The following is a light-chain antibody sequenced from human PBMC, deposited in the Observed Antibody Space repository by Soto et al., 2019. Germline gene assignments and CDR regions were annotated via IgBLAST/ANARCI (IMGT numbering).Light chain of an antibody. CDR2: DAS. J-gene: IGKJ5*01. CDR1: QSISRW. Sequence: DIQMTQSPSILSASVGDRFTITCRASQSISRWLAWYQQKPGKAPKLLIYDASSLESGVPSKFSGSVSGTDFTLTIARLEPEDFAVFYCQQYGSSEIIFGQGTRLEIK. CDR3: QQYGSSEII. V-gene: IGKV1-5*01.